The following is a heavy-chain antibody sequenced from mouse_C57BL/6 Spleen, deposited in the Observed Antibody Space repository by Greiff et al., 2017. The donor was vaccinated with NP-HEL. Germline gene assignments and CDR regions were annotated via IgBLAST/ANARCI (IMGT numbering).Heavy chain of an antibody. Sequence: QVQLQQPGAELVKPGASVKLSCKASGYTFTSYWMQWVKQRPGQGLEWIGEIDPSDSYTNYNQKFKGKATLTVDTSSSTAYMQLSSLTSEDSAVYYCARSRLDWDGAYWGQGTLVTVSA. D-gene: IGHD4-1*01. CDR2: IDPSDSYT. CDR3: ARSRLDWDGAY. J-gene: IGHJ3*01. V-gene: IGHV1-50*01. CDR1: GYTFTSYW.